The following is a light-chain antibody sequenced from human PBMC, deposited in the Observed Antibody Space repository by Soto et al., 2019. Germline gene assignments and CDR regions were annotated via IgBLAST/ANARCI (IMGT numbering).Light chain of an antibody. J-gene: IGKJ1*01. Sequence: EIVMTQSPATLSVSPGERATLSCRASQSVSSNLAWYQQKPGQAPRLLIYGASTRATGIPASFSGSGSGTEFTQSISRLQSEDLAVYYCEQYNNWQTFGQGPKVEI. CDR2: GAS. CDR3: EQYNNWQT. CDR1: QSVSSN. V-gene: IGKV3-15*01.